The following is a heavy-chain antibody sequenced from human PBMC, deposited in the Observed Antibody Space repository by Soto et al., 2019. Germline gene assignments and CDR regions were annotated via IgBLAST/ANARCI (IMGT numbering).Heavy chain of an antibody. V-gene: IGHV3-23*01. CDR1: GFTFSSYA. Sequence: GGSLRLSCAASGFTFSSYAMSWVRQAPGKGLEWVSAISGSGGSTYYADSVKGRFTISRDNSKNTLYLQMNSLRAEDRAVYYCAKDQVGGYMVRGVIIHDAFDIWGQGTMVTVSS. CDR3: AKDQVGGYMVRGVIIHDAFDI. CDR2: ISGSGGST. J-gene: IGHJ3*02. D-gene: IGHD3-10*01.